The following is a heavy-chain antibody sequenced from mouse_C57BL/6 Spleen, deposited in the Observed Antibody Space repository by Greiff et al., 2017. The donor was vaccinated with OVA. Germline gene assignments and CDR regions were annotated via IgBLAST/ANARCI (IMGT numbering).Heavy chain of an antibody. CDR2: IYPGDGDT. CDR1: GYAFSSYW. Sequence: VQLQQSGAELVKPGASVKISCKASGYAFSSYWMNRVKQRPGKGLEWIGQIYPGDGDTNYNGKFKGKATLTADKSSSTAYMQLSSLTSEDSAVYFCARWRDSSGLAYWGQGTLVTVSA. V-gene: IGHV1-80*01. J-gene: IGHJ3*01. D-gene: IGHD3-2*02. CDR3: ARWRDSSGLAY.